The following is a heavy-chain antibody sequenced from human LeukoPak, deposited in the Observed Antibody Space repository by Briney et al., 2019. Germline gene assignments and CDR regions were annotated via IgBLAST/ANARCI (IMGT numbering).Heavy chain of an antibody. CDR1: GFTFSSYG. V-gene: IGHV3-30*02. Sequence: PGGSLRLSCAASGFTFSSYGMHWVRQAPGKGLEWVAFIRYDGSNKYYADSVKGRFTISRDNSKNTLYLQMNSLRAEDTAVYYCAKPQKVYCSSTSCSLNPIDYWGQGTLVTVSS. CDR2: IRYDGSNK. D-gene: IGHD2-2*01. J-gene: IGHJ4*02. CDR3: AKPQKVYCSSTSCSLNPIDY.